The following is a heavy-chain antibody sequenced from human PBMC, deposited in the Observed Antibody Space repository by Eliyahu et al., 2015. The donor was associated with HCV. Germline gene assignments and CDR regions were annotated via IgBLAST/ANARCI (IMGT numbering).Heavy chain of an antibody. CDR3: ARGRKQQLVRGLFNWFDP. CDR2: INHSASS. D-gene: IGHD6-13*01. CDR1: GGSFSGYF. Sequence: QVQLQQWGAGLLKPSETLSLTCAVYGGSFSGYFWIWIRQPPGKGLEWIGEINHSASSTYHPSLKSRVTISVDTSKNQFSLKLNSVTAADTAVYYCARGRKQQLVRGLFNWFDPWGQGTLVTVSS. J-gene: IGHJ5*02. V-gene: IGHV4-34*01.